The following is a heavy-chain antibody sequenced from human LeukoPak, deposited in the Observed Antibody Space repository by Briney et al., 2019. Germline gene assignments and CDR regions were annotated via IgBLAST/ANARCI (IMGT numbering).Heavy chain of an antibody. CDR3: ARDPYSGSYGPYYYYYMDV. Sequence: AASVKVSCKASGYTFTSYYMHWVRQAPGQGLEWMGIINPSGGSTSYAQKFQGRVTMTRDMSTSTVYMELSSLRVEDTAVYYCARDPYSGSYGPYYYYYMDVWGEGTTVTISS. J-gene: IGHJ6*03. CDR2: INPSGGST. CDR1: GYTFTSYY. V-gene: IGHV1-46*01. D-gene: IGHD1-26*01.